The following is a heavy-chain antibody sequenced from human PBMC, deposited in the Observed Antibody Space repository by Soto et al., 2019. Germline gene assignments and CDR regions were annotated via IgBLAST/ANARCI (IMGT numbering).Heavy chain of an antibody. CDR2: INYSGNT. CDR3: ARPHVGGGSIAGAAEF. CDR1: GGSLSGYY. D-gene: IGHD1-26*01. J-gene: IGHJ4*02. Sequence: QVQLQQWGAGLLKPSETLSLTCAVYGGSLSGYYWSWIRQRPGKALEWVGEINYSGNTNNNPSLKSRVTISVATSKDQLFLNLSSVTAADADMYYCARPHVGGGSIAGAAEFWGQGTLVTVSS. V-gene: IGHV4-34*01.